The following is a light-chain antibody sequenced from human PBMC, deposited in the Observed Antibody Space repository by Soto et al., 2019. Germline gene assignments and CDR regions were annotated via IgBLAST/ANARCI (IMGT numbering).Light chain of an antibody. V-gene: IGKV3-20*01. Sequence: EIVLTQSPGTLSLSPGERATLSWRASQSVSRSYLAWYQQKPGQAPRLLIYGASSRATGIPDRFTGSGSGTDFTLTISRLEPEDFAVYSCQHYGDSSYTFGQGTKLEIK. CDR2: GAS. J-gene: IGKJ2*01. CDR1: QSVSRSY. CDR3: QHYGDSSYT.